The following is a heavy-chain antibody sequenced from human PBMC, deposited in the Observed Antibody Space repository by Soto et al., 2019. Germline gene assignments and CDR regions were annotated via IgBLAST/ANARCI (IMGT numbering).Heavy chain of an antibody. CDR1: GFTFSSYG. CDR3: ARDFDDSSGYLDLNLDY. CDR2: IWYDGSNK. V-gene: IGHV3-33*01. J-gene: IGHJ4*02. Sequence: GGSLRLSCAASGFTFSSYGMHWVRQAPGKGLEWVAVIWYDGSNKYYADSVKGRFTISRDNSKNTLYLQMNSLRAEDTAVYYCARDFDDSSGYLDLNLDYGGQGTLVTVS. D-gene: IGHD3-22*01.